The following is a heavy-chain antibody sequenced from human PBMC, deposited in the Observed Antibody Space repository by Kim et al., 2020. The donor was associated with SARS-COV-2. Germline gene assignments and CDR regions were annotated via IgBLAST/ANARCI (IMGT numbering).Heavy chain of an antibody. D-gene: IGHD3-10*01. V-gene: IGHV6-1*01. CDR3: ARVGYYGSGSSDFDY. J-gene: IGHJ4*02. Sequence: VSVKSRITINPDTSRTQFSLQLNSVTPEDTAVYYCARVGYYGSGSSDFDYWGQGTLVTVSS.